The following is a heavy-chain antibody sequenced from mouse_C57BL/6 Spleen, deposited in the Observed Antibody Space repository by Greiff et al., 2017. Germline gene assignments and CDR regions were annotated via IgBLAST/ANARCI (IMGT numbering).Heavy chain of an antibody. V-gene: IGHV2-2*01. CDR1: GFSLTSYG. J-gene: IGHJ4*01. CDR2: IWSGGST. CDR3: ARYDYDGNYYAMDY. D-gene: IGHD2-4*01. Sequence: VQLVESGPGLVQPSQSLSITCTVSGFSLTSYGVHWVRQSPGKGLEWLGVIWSGGSTDYNAAFISRLIISKDNSKSQVFFKMNSLQADDTAIYYCARYDYDGNYYAMDYWGQGTSVTVSS.